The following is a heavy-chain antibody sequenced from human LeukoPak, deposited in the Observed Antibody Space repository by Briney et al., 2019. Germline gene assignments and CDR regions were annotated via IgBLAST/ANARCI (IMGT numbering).Heavy chain of an antibody. D-gene: IGHD2-2*01. J-gene: IGHJ3*02. CDR3: ARATSLVPAAIAFDI. Sequence: GASVKVSCKASGYTFTGYYMHWVRQAPGQGLEWMGWINPNSGGTNYAQKFQGRVTMTRDTSISTAYMELSRLRSDDTAVYYCARATSLVPAAIAFDIWGQGTMVTVSS. CDR2: INPNSGGT. CDR1: GYTFTGYY. V-gene: IGHV1-2*02.